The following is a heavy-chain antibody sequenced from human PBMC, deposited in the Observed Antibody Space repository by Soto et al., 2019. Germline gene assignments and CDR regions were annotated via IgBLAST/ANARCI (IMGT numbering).Heavy chain of an antibody. J-gene: IGHJ5*02. CDR3: ATDKYGAGRVGVHS. CDR2: IVPTLRIT. V-gene: IGHV1-69*08. Sequence: QVQLVQSGAEVQKPGASLRVSCETSGGTSTIYTITWVRQAPGQGLQWMGRIVPTLRITNYAQEFQGRLTITADSSTSTAHIELTSLTSDATAVYYCATDKYGAGRVGVHSWGQGTLVTVSS. D-gene: IGHD1-26*01. CDR1: GGTSTIYT.